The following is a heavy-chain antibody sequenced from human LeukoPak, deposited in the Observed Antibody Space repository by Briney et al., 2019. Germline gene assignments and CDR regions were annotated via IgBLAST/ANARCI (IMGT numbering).Heavy chain of an antibody. J-gene: IGHJ6*03. CDR2: IYSSGST. D-gene: IGHD2-15*01. Sequence: SETLSLTCTASGGSISTYYWTWMRQPAGKGLEWIGRIYSSGSTNYNPSLKSRLTMTVDTSKNQFSLKLSSVTAADTAVYYCARLVTYCSGGSCYYYYYYYMDVWGKGTTVTVSS. CDR3: ARLVTYCSGGSCYYYYYYYMDV. CDR1: GGSISTYY. V-gene: IGHV4-4*07.